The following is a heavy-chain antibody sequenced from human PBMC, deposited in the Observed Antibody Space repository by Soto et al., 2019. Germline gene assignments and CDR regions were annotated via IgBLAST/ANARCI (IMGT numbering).Heavy chain of an antibody. CDR3: AQREANSGYGINWFDP. CDR2: IYWDDDK. J-gene: IGHJ5*02. CDR1: GFSLSTSGVG. Sequence: QITLKESGPTLVKPTQTLTLTCTFSGFSLSTSGVGVGWIRQPPGKALEWLALIYWDDDKRYSPSLKSRLTITKDTSKNQVVLTMTNMDPMDTATYYCAQREANSGYGINWFDPWGQGTLVTVSS. D-gene: IGHD5-12*01. V-gene: IGHV2-5*02.